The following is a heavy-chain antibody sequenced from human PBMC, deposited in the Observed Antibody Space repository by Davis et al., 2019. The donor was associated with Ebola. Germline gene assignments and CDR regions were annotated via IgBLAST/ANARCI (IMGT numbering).Heavy chain of an antibody. V-gene: IGHV1-69*05. CDR1: GGTFSSYA. D-gene: IGHD3-3*01. Sequence: AASVKVSCKASGGTFSSYAISWVRQAPGQGLEWMGGIIPIFGAANYAQKLQGRVTMTTDTSTSTAYMELRSLRSDDTAVYYCARVNYDFWSGYYTGNWFDPWGQGTLVTVSS. J-gene: IGHJ5*02. CDR2: IIPIFGAA. CDR3: ARVNYDFWSGYYTGNWFDP.